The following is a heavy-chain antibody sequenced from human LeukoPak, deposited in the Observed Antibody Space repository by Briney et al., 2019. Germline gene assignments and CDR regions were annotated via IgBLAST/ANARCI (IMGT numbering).Heavy chain of an antibody. J-gene: IGHJ6*03. V-gene: IGHV3-11*01. CDR1: GFTFSDYY. CDR3: ARPPREKYYDRVYYYMDF. Sequence: GGSLRLSCAASGFTFSDYYMSWIRQAPGKGLEWVSYISSSGSTIYYADSVKGRFTISRDNAKNSLYLQMNSLRAEDTAVYYCARPPREKYYDRVYYYMDFGGKGTTVPVSS. D-gene: IGHD3-16*01. CDR2: ISSSGSTI.